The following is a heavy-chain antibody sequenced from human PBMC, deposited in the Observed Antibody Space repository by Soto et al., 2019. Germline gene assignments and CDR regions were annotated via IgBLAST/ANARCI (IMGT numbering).Heavy chain of an antibody. CDR2: IFFTAAT. CDR1: GEAVAFGHFY. J-gene: IGHJ3*01. V-gene: IGHV4-61*01. D-gene: IGHD3-10*01. Sequence: CETLSRTWIVSGEAVAFGHFYGSGIRQPPGKGLHWIGHIFFTAATHYSPSLKSRVPMSVDSSKSQFSLKLTSVTAADSAIYYCARARADSAGSSLGRRLDAWGPGTMVT. CDR3: ARARADSAGSSLGRRLDA.